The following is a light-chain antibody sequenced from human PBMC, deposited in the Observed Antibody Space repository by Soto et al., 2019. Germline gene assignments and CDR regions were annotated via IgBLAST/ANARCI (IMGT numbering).Light chain of an antibody. CDR1: QSVRSSY. CDR3: QQYGSSPLT. J-gene: IGKJ4*01. Sequence: EIVLTQSPGPLSLSPGERATLSCRASQSVRSSYLAWYQQKPGQAPRLLIYGASSRATGIPDRFSGSGSGTDFTLTISRLEPEDFAVYYCQQYGSSPLTFGGGTKVEIK. V-gene: IGKV3-20*01. CDR2: GAS.